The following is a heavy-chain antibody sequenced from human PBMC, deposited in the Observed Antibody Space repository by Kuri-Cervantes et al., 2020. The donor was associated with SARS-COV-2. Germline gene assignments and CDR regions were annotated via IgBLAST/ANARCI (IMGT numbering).Heavy chain of an antibody. D-gene: IGHD2-2*01. J-gene: IGHJ3*02. CDR3: ARDRDCSSTSCPDAFDI. CDR1: GFTLSSYS. Sequence: GGSLRLSCAASGFTLSSYSMNWVRQAPGKGLEWVSSISSSSSYIYYADSVKGRFTISRDNAKNSLYLQMNSLRAEDTAVYYCARDRDCSSTSCPDAFDIWGQGTMVTVS. CDR2: ISSSSSYI. V-gene: IGHV3-21*01.